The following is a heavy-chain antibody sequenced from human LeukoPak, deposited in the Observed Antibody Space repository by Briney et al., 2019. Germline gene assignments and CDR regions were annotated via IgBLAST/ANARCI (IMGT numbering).Heavy chain of an antibody. J-gene: IGHJ4*02. V-gene: IGHV4-39*07. CDR2: IYYTGST. CDR3: ARGPYYDSSGQFDY. Sequence: SETLSLTCTVSGGSISSSSYYWGWIRQPPGKGLEWIGSIYYTGSTYYDPSLKSRLTISLDTSRNQFSLRLSSVTAADTAVYYCARGPYYDSSGQFDYWGQGTLVTVSS. CDR1: GGSISSSSYY. D-gene: IGHD3-22*01.